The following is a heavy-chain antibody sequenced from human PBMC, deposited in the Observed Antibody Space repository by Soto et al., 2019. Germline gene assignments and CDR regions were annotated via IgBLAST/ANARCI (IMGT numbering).Heavy chain of an antibody. CDR3: ARVSFDHFVHWFDP. Sequence: SQTLSLTCDISGDSVSSNSAAWNWIRQSPSRGLEWLGRTYFRSRWYNDYAISVKSRITINPDTSKNQFSLLLNSVTPEDTAVYYCARVSFDHFVHWFDPWGQGTLVTVSS. J-gene: IGHJ5*02. V-gene: IGHV6-1*01. CDR2: TYFRSRWYN. CDR1: GDSVSSNSAA. D-gene: IGHD3-9*01.